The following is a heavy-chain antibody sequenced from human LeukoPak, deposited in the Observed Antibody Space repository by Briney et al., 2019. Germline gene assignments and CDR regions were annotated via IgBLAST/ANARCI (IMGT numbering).Heavy chain of an antibody. J-gene: IGHJ4*02. CDR3: ARGDCVGSGCYFDY. D-gene: IGHD6-19*01. V-gene: IGHV3-53*01. Sequence: GRSLRLSCAASGFTVSGDYMSWVRQAPGKGLEWVSVIYSGGSTYYADSVKGRFTISRDNSKNTLYLQMNSLRAEDTAVYYCARGDCVGSGCYFDYWGQGTLVTVSS. CDR2: IYSGGST. CDR1: GFTVSGDY.